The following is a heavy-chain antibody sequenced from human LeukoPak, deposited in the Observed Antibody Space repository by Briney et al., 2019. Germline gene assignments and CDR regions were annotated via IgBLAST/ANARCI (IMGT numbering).Heavy chain of an antibody. CDR2: IYYTGST. CDR3: ARAPPGVAASFDY. D-gene: IGHD6-13*01. Sequence: SETLSLTCGVYGGSFSSYYWSWIRQPPGKGLEWIGYIYYTGSTNYNPSLKSRVAISVNTSKNHFSLRLSSVSAADTAVYYCARAPPGVAASFDYWGQGILVTVSS. J-gene: IGHJ4*02. CDR1: GGSFSSYY. V-gene: IGHV4-59*01.